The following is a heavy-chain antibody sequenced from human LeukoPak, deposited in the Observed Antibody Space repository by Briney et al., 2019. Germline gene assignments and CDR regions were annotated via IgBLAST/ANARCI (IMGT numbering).Heavy chain of an antibody. Sequence: PGRTLRLSCAASGFSFSSAGMHSGPEAPGKGVWWGAGISYDGSYKYNEDSVEGRFTISRDNFKNTLYLQMNSLRAEDTAVYYCAKNYFDSTGHHTFDYWGQGTLVTVSS. V-gene: IGHV3-30*18. D-gene: IGHD3-22*01. J-gene: IGHJ4*02. CDR1: GFSFSSAG. CDR2: ISYDGSYK. CDR3: AKNYFDSTGHHTFDY.